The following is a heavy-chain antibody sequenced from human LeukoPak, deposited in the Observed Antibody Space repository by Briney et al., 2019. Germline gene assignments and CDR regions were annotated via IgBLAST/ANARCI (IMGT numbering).Heavy chain of an antibody. CDR2: ISAYNGNT. V-gene: IGHV1-18*01. J-gene: IGHJ4*02. D-gene: IGHD3-22*01. Sequence: ASVKVSCKASGYRFTSYGISWVRQAPGQGLEWMGWISAYNGNTNYAQKLQGRVTMTTDTSTSTAYMELRSLRSDDTAVYYCARHVPKTYYYDSSGFFFDYWGQGTLVTVSS. CDR3: ARHVPKTYYYDSSGFFFDY. CDR1: GYRFTSYG.